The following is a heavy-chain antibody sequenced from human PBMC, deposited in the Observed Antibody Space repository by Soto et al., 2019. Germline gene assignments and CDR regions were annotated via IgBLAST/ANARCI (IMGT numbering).Heavy chain of an antibody. D-gene: IGHD4-4*01. CDR2: IWYDGSNK. Sequence: QVQLVESGGGVVQPGRSLRLSCAASGFTFSSYGMHWVRQAPGKGLEWVAVIWYDGSNKYYADSVTGRLTISRDNSKNTLYLQMNSLRAEDTAVYYCARASYSKNSMDVWGQGTTVTVSS. J-gene: IGHJ6*02. CDR1: GFTFSSYG. CDR3: ARASYSKNSMDV. V-gene: IGHV3-33*01.